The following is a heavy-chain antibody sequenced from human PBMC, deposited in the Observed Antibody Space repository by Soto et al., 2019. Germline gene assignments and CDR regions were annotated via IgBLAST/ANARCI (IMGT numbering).Heavy chain of an antibody. CDR1: GDSIISSSYY. CDR3: ARPLQLAVSGFDP. Sequence: AETLSLTCAVSGDSIISSSYYWSGIRQPPGKGLEWIGSIHYRANSYYSPSLKSRITISVDTSKNQISLRLSSVTAADTAVYYCARPLQLAVSGFDPWGQGTLVTVSS. D-gene: IGHD3-3*02. J-gene: IGHJ5*02. V-gene: IGHV4-39*01. CDR2: IHYRANS.